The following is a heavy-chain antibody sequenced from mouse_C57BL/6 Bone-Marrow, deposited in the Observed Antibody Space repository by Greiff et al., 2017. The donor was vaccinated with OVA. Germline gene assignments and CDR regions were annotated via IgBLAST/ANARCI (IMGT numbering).Heavy chain of an antibody. CDR1: GYTFTNYW. Sequence: VQLQQSGAELVRPGTSVKMSCKASGYTFTNYWIGWAKQRPGHGLEWIGDIYPGGGYTNYNEKFKGKATLTADKSSSTAYMQFSSLTSEDSAIYYCARERGGSSYDWYFDVWGTGTTVTVSS. D-gene: IGHD1-1*01. V-gene: IGHV1-63*01. CDR2: IYPGGGYT. CDR3: ARERGGSSYDWYFDV. J-gene: IGHJ1*03.